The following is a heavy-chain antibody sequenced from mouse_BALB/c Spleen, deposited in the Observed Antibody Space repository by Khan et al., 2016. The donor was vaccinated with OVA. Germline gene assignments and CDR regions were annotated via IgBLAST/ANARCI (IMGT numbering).Heavy chain of an antibody. Sequence: QVQLQQSGAELARPGASVKLSCKASGYTFTTYWMQWVKQRPGQGLEWIGTIYPGDGDTRYTQNFKGKATLTADKSSSTAYMQLSSLTSEDSAVYYGASYRYDYFDYWGQGTTLTVSS. CDR1: GYTFTTYW. V-gene: IGHV1-87*01. J-gene: IGHJ2*01. CDR2: IYPGDGDT. D-gene: IGHD2-14*01. CDR3: ASYRYDYFDY.